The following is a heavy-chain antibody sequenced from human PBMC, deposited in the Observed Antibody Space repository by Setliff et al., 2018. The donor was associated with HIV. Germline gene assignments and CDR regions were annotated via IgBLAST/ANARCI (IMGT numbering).Heavy chain of an antibody. Sequence: ASVQVSCKASGYTFTSYGISWVRQAPGQGLEWMGWISAYNGNTNYAQKFQGRVTMTTDTSTTTAYMELRSLRSDDTAVYYCARDRSIIMTFGGGNDAFDIWGQGTMVTVSS. V-gene: IGHV1-18*01. CDR1: GYTFTSYG. J-gene: IGHJ3*02. CDR2: ISAYNGNT. CDR3: ARDRSIIMTFGGGNDAFDI. D-gene: IGHD3-16*01.